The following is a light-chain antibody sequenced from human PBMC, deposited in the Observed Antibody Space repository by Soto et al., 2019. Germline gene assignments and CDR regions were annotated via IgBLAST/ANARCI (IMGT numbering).Light chain of an antibody. Sequence: EIVLTQSPATLYFSPGERATLSCRASQSIDIYLAWYQQIPGQAPRLLIYDASHRATGIPARFSGSGSGTDFTLTISSLEPGDFAVYCCQHRTDWPPVCTFGQGTKLEIK. CDR2: DAS. V-gene: IGKV3-11*01. CDR1: QSIDIY. J-gene: IGKJ2*02. CDR3: QHRTDWPPVCT.